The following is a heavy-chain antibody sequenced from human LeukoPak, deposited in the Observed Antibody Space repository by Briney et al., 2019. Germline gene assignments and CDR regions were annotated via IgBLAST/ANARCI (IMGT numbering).Heavy chain of an antibody. CDR1: GGSISSSSYY. D-gene: IGHD5-18*01. CDR3: ARDTATPYSLDY. CDR2: IYYSGST. Sequence: PSETLSLTCTVSGGSISSSSYYWGWIRQPPGKGLEWIGSIYYSGSTYYNPSLKSRVTISVDTSKNQFSLKLSSVTAADTAVYYCARDTATPYSLDYWGQGTLVTVSS. J-gene: IGHJ4*02. V-gene: IGHV4-39*07.